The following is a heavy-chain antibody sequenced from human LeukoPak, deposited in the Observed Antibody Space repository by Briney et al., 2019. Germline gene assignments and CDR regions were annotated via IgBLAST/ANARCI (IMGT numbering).Heavy chain of an antibody. CDR3: ARTSYCGGDCSFDY. CDR2: IYSGGST. D-gene: IGHD2-21*02. Sequence: GGSLRLSCAASGFTVSSNYMSWVRQAPGKGLEWVSVIYSGGSTYYADSVKGRFTISRDNSKNTLYLQMNSLRAEDTAVYYCARTSYCGGDCSFDYWGQGTLVTVSS. J-gene: IGHJ4*02. V-gene: IGHV3-53*01. CDR1: GFTVSSNY.